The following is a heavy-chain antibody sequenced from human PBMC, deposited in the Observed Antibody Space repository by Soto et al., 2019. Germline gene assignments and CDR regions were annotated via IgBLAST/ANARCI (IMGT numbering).Heavy chain of an antibody. V-gene: IGHV2-5*02. CDR3: AHIFDWYYVDY. Sequence: QIPLKESGPTLVKPTQPLTLTCTFSVFLLTTSGSGVGWIRRPPGGALEWLALIYWDDDKRYSPYLKSRLTLSKDTSKHQVVLTMTNSDPGDKAAYYCAHIFDWYYVDYWGQGNLVNVSS. CDR1: VFLLTTSGSG. D-gene: IGHD3-9*01. J-gene: IGHJ4*02. CDR2: IYWDDDK.